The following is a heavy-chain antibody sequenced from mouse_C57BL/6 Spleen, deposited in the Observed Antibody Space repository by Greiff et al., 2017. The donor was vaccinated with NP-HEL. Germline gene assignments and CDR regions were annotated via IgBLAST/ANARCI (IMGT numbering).Heavy chain of an antibody. Sequence: QVQLQQPGAELVKPGASVKLSCKASGYTFTSYWMQWVKQRPGQGLEWIGEIAPSDSYTNYNQKFKGKATFTVDPSSSTAYMQLSSLTSEDAAVYYCARDLSSTTVDDWGQGTTLTVSS. V-gene: IGHV1-50*01. J-gene: IGHJ2*01. CDR1: GYTFTSYW. CDR2: IAPSDSYT. CDR3: ARDLSSTTVDD. D-gene: IGHD1-1*01.